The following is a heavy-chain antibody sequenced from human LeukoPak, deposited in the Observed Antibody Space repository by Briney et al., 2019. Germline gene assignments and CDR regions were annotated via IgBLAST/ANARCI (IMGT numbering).Heavy chain of an antibody. Sequence: ASVKVPCKASGYTFTGYYMHWVRQAPGQGLEWMGRINPNSGGTNYAQKFQGRVTMTRDTSISTAYMELSRLRSDDTAVYYCARGSRGARNNYGETLGYWGQGTLVTVSS. D-gene: IGHD1/OR15-1a*01. CDR2: INPNSGGT. J-gene: IGHJ4*02. CDR3: ARGSRGARNNYGETLGY. CDR1: GYTFTGYY. V-gene: IGHV1-2*06.